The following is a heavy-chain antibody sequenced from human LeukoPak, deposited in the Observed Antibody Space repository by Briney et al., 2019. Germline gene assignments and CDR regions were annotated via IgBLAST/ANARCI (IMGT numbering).Heavy chain of an antibody. V-gene: IGHV3-21*01. J-gene: IGHJ4*02. Sequence: GGSLRLSCAASGFTFDDYAMHWVRQVPGKGLEWVSSISSSSSYIYYADSVKGRFTISRDNAKNSLYLQMNSLRAEDTAVYYCARDYYDSSGYVLPGYWGQGTLVTVSS. CDR2: ISSSSSYI. CDR3: ARDYYDSSGYVLPGY. D-gene: IGHD3-22*01. CDR1: GFTFDDYA.